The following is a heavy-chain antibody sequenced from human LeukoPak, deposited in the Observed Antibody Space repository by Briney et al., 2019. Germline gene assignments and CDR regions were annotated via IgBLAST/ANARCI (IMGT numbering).Heavy chain of an antibody. V-gene: IGHV1-18*01. CDR3: ARRPWELEDAFDI. CDR2: ISAYNGNT. D-gene: IGHD1-26*01. J-gene: IGHJ3*02. Sequence: VSVKVSRKASGYTFTSYGISWVRQAPGQGLEWMGWISAYNGNTNYAQKLQGRVTMTTDTSTSTAYMELRSLRSDDTAVYYCARRPWELEDAFDIWGQGTMVTVSS. CDR1: GYTFTSYG.